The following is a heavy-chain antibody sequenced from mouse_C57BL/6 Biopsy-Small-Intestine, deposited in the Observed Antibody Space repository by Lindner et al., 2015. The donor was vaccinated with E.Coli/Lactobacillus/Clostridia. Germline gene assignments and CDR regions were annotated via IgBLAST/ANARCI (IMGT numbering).Heavy chain of an antibody. Sequence: VQLQESGPELVKPGASVKMSCKASGSTFTSYVMHWVKQKPGQGLEWIGYINPYNDGTKYNEKFKGKATLTSDKSSSTAYMELSSLTSEDSAVYYCARDYYSNYLYFDYWGQGTTLTVSS. D-gene: IGHD2-5*01. CDR2: INPYNDGT. CDR1: GSTFTSYV. J-gene: IGHJ2*01. CDR3: ARDYYSNYLYFDY. V-gene: IGHV1-14*01.